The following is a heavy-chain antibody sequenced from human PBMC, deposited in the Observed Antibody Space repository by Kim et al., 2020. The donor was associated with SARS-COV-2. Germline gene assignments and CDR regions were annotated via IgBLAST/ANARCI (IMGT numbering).Heavy chain of an antibody. CDR2: IYPGESDA. Sequence: GESLKISCKTSGYTFSKNWIGWVRQLPGKGLEWMAIIYPGESDARYSPSFQGHVTISTDKSTTASLHWNSLRTSDSATYYCARWVYTSYYFDSWGQGTLV. CDR3: ARWVYTSYYFDS. V-gene: IGHV5-51*01. CDR1: GYTFSKNW. J-gene: IGHJ4*02. D-gene: IGHD2-2*02.